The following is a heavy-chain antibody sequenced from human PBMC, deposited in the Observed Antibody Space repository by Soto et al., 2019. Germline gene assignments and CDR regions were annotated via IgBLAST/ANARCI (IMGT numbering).Heavy chain of an antibody. V-gene: IGHV3-21*01. CDR2: VTFRSTYM. J-gene: IGHJ4*02. D-gene: IGHD5-12*01. CDR3: VRDHRWGSAYDAAVY. Sequence: PGGSLRLSCAASGFTFSDYSMNWVRQAPGKGLEGVSTVTFRSTYMYYADSVKGRFTISRDDAKSSLYLQMNSVRAEDTAMYYCVRDHRWGSAYDAAVYWGQGTLVTVSS. CDR1: GFTFSDYS.